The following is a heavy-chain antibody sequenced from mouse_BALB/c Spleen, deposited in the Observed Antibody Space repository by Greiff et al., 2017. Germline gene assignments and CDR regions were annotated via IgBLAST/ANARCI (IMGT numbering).Heavy chain of an antibody. V-gene: IGHV3-2*02. CDR2: ISYSGST. CDR1: GYSITSDYA. J-gene: IGHJ2*01. CDR3: ARRYRYDWYFDY. Sequence: EVKVEESGPGLVKPSQSLSLTCTVTGYSITSDYAWNWIRQFPGNKLEWMGYISYSGSTSYNPSLKSRISITRDTSKNQFFLQLNSVTTEDTATYYCARRYRYDWYFDYWGQGTTLTVSS. D-gene: IGHD2-14*01.